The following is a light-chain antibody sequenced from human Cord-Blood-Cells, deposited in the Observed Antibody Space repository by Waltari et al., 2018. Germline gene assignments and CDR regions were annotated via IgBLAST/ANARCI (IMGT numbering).Light chain of an antibody. V-gene: IGKV1-8*01. J-gene: IGKJ3*01. CDR3: QQYYSYPFT. Sequence: AIRITQSPSSPSASTGDRVTITCRASKGISSYLAWYQQKPGKAPKLLLYAASTLQSGVPSRFSGSGSGTDFTLTISCLQSEDFATYYCQQYYSYPFTFGPGTKVDIK. CDR2: AAS. CDR1: KGISSY.